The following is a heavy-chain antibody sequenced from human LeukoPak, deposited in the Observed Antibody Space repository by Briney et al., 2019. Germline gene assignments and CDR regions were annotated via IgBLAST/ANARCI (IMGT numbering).Heavy chain of an antibody. CDR1: GFTFSDYD. CDR2: ISSSGYTK. J-gene: IGHJ4*02. D-gene: IGHD2-2*01. V-gene: IGHV3-11*01. Sequence: GGSLRLSCAVSGFTFSDYDMSWIRQAPGEGLEWVSYISSSGYTKYYADSVKGRFTISRDNARNSLYLQMNSLRAGDTAVYYCARSTSFDYWGQGTLVTVSS. CDR3: ARSTSFDY.